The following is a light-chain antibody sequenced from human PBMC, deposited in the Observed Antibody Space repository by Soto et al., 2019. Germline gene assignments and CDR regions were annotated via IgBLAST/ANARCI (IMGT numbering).Light chain of an antibody. CDR2: HAS. V-gene: IGKV3D-20*01. CDR3: KQDLRSLA. CDR1: QSVSNTY. Sequence: EIVLTQSPATLSLSPGERATLSSGASQSVSNTYLAWYQHKPGLAPRLLVYHASSRATGIPDRFSGSGSGTDFTLTISRLEPEDFGVYYCKQDLRSLAFGGGTKVDIK. J-gene: IGKJ4*01.